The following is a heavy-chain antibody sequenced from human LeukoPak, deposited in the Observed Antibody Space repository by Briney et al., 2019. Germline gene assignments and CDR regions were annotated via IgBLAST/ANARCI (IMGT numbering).Heavy chain of an antibody. J-gene: IGHJ5*02. CDR2: ISSSRSTI. Sequence: SLRLSCSPSGFTFSRYSMNWGRPPPGKGLEWVSYISSSRSTIYYADSVKGRFTISRDNDKNSLYLQMNGLRDEDTAVYCCGREHRVGAMVSWGQGTLVTVSS. CDR3: GREHRVGAMVS. CDR1: GFTFSRYS. V-gene: IGHV3-48*02. D-gene: IGHD1-26*01.